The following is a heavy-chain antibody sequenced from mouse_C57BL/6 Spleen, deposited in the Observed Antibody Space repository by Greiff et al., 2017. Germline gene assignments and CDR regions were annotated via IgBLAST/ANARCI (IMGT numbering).Heavy chain of an antibody. V-gene: IGHV5-4*03. CDR2: ISDGGSYT. Sequence: DVKLVESGGGLVKPGGSLKLSCAASGFTFSSYAMSWVRQTPEKRLEWVATISDGGSYTYYPDNVKGRFTISRDNAKNNLYLQMSHLKSEDTAMYYCARPGAYYSNYEAMDYWGQGTSVTVSS. CDR3: ARPGAYYSNYEAMDY. D-gene: IGHD2-5*01. J-gene: IGHJ4*01. CDR1: GFTFSSYA.